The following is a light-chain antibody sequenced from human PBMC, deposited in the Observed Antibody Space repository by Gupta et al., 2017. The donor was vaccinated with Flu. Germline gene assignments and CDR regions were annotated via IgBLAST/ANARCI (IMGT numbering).Light chain of an antibody. J-gene: IGLJ3*02. CDR3: QSADSSGSWV. CDR1: ALPKQY. V-gene: IGLV3-25*03. Sequence: SGDALPKQYAYWYQQKPGQAPVLMIYKDSERPSGIPERFSGSSSGTTVTLTISGVQAEDEADYYCQSADSSGSWVFGGGTKLTVL. CDR2: KDS.